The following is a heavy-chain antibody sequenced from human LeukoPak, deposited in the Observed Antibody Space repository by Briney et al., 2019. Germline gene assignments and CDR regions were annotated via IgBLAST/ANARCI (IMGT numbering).Heavy chain of an antibody. Sequence: KPSQTLSLTCTVSGGSISSGGYYWSWIRQHPGKGLEWIGYIYYSGSTYYNPSLKSRVTISVDTSKNQSSLKLSSVTAADTAVYYCARVPVPEDVDIVATRHEDYYFDYWGQGTLVTVSS. CDR3: ARVPVPEDVDIVATRHEDYYFDY. CDR2: IYYSGST. V-gene: IGHV4-31*03. CDR1: GGSISSGGYY. J-gene: IGHJ4*02. D-gene: IGHD5-12*01.